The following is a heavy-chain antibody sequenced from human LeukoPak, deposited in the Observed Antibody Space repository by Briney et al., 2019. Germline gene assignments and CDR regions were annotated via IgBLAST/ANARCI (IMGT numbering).Heavy chain of an antibody. D-gene: IGHD2/OR15-2a*01. J-gene: IGHJ1*01. CDR3: TEERRGWFSEH. Sequence: GGSLRLSCAASGFTFSSYAMHWVRQAPGKGLEWVAIIRHNGIAQDYADSVQGRFTISRDNSKNTLYLQMNSLRVEDTAIYYCTEERRGWFSEHWGQGTPVTVSS. V-gene: IGHV3-30*02. CDR2: IRHNGIAQ. CDR1: GFTFSSYA.